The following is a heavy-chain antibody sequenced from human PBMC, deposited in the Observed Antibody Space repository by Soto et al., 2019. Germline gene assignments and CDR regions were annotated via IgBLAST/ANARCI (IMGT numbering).Heavy chain of an antibody. Sequence: EVQVVESVGGLVKPGGSLRLSCTASGFIFKNAWMTWVRRAPGRGLEWIGRIKTKTDGETTDYASPMKGRFTISRDDSRSTVFLQMTSLKAEDTAIYYCTATKGAYSAYVSSDFWGQGVLVTVSS. V-gene: IGHV3-15*01. CDR2: IKTKTDGETT. CDR3: TATKGAYSAYVSSDF. J-gene: IGHJ4*02. D-gene: IGHD5-12*01. CDR1: GFIFKNAW.